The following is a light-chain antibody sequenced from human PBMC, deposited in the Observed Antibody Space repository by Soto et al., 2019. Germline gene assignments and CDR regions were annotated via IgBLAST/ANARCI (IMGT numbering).Light chain of an antibody. CDR3: QQYNNWVT. J-gene: IGKJ3*01. Sequence: EIVMTQSPATLSVSPGERATVSCRASQSVSSNLAWYQQKPGQAPRLLIYSASTRATGIPARFSGSGSGTEFTLTISSLQSEDFAVYYCQQYNNWVTFGPGTKVDIK. CDR2: SAS. V-gene: IGKV3-15*01. CDR1: QSVSSN.